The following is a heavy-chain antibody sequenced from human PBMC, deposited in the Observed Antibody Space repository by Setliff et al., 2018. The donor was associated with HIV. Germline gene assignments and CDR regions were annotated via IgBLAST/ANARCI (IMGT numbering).Heavy chain of an antibody. J-gene: IGHJ6*03. CDR2: ITHSGST. CDR3: AKGVAGLQYYYYYMDV. CDR1: GGSFSGYY. D-gene: IGHD6-19*01. V-gene: IGHV4-34*01. Sequence: PSETLSLTCAVYGGSFSGYYWTWIRQPPGKGPEWIREITHSGSTNYNPSLETRVTISVDTSKNQFSLKLSSVTAADTAVYYCAKGVAGLQYYYYYMDVWGKGTTVTVSS.